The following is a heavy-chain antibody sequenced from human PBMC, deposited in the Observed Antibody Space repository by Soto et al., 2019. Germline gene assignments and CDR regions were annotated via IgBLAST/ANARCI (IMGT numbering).Heavy chain of an antibody. CDR1: EFTFSNYA. J-gene: IGHJ4*02. Sequence: GGSLRLSCAASEFTFSNYAMHWVRQPPGKGLQWLAVISYDGNNKYYADSVEGRFTISRDNSKNTVYLQMNSLRLEDTAVYYCARDSRGYSSGSIDYWGQGTLVTVSS. D-gene: IGHD6-19*01. CDR3: ARDSRGYSSGSIDY. CDR2: ISYDGNNK. V-gene: IGHV3-30*03.